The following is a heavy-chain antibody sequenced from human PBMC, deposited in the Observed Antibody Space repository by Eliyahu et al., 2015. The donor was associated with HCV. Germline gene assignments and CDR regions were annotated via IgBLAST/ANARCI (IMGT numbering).Heavy chain of an antibody. Sequence: QXTLKESGPTLVKPTQTLTLTCTFSXFSLSXSGAAVAWIRQPPGQALEWLALXYWNDDDHYNPSLKSRLTITKDTSKNQVVLIMTNMDPVDTATYYCVHRDKGAARAYCNYWGQGTLVTVSP. V-gene: IGHV2-5*01. CDR1: XFSLSXSGAA. CDR2: XYWNDDD. D-gene: IGHD6-6*01. J-gene: IGHJ4*02. CDR3: VHRDKGAARAYCNY.